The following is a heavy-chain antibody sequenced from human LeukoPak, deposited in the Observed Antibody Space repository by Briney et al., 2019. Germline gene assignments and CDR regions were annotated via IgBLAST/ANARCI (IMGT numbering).Heavy chain of an antibody. Sequence: GESLKISCKGSGYNFTNYWISWVRQMPGKGLEWMGRIDPSNSYTNYSPPFQGHVTISPDRSISTAYLQWNSLKASDTGMYYCSRNADYHILTGIDYWGQGTLVTVS. D-gene: IGHD3-9*01. J-gene: IGHJ4*02. CDR1: GYNFTNYW. V-gene: IGHV5-10-1*01. CDR2: IDPSNSYT. CDR3: SRNADYHILTGIDY.